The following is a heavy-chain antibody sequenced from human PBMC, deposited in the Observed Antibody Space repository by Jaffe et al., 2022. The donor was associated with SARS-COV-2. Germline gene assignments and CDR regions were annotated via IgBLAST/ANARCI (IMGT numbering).Heavy chain of an antibody. CDR1: GGSISSGSYY. Sequence: QVQLQESGPGLVKPSQTLSLTCTVSGGSISSGSYYWSWIRQPAGKGLEWIGRIYTSGSTNYNPSLKSRVTISVDTSKNQFSLKLSSVTAADTAVYYCASQASLVPAAIIPHYYYGMDVWGQGTTVTVSS. CDR2: IYTSGST. J-gene: IGHJ6*02. CDR3: ASQASLVPAAIIPHYYYGMDV. D-gene: IGHD2-2*01. V-gene: IGHV4-61*02.